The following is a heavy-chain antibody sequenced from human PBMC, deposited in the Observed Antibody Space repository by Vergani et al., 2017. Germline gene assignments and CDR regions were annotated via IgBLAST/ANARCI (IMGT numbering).Heavy chain of an antibody. D-gene: IGHD4-23*01. CDR1: GASINNEFYY. J-gene: IGHJ3*01. Sequence: QVQLQESGPGLVKPSQTLSLTCTVSGASINNEFYYWQWIRQPAGKGLEWIGRIYVSGITDYNSSLQSRVAMSVETSKNQFSLTLTSVTAAATAVYYCARDNKQLRPTAFDLWGQGTMVTVSS. CDR3: ARDNKQLRPTAFDL. V-gene: IGHV4-61*02. CDR2: IYVSGIT.